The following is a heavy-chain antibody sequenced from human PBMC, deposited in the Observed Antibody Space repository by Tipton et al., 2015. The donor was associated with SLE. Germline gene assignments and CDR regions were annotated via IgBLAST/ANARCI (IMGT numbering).Heavy chain of an antibody. D-gene: IGHD3-22*01. CDR1: GGSISSSSYY. J-gene: IGHJ4*02. CDR3: ARKGRGGYYYDSSGYRNYFDY. CDR2: IYYSGST. V-gene: IGHV4-39*07. Sequence: TLSLTCTVSGGSISSSSYYWGWIRQPPGKGLEWIGSIYYSGSTYYNPSLKSRVTISVDTSKNQFSLKLSSVTAADTAVYYCARKGRGGYYYDSSGYRNYFDYWGQGTLVTVSS.